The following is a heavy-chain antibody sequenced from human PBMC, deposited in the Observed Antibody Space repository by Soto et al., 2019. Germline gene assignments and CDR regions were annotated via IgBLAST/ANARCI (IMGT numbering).Heavy chain of an antibody. J-gene: IGHJ4*02. Sequence: PGGSLRLSCAASGFTFEDYTMHWVRQAPGKGLEWVSLITWDGGNTLYADSVKGRVTISRDNSKNSLHLQMNSLRTEDTALYYCAKDKADSSASDYWGQGT. CDR3: AKDKADSSASDY. V-gene: IGHV3-43*01. CDR1: GFTFEDYT. D-gene: IGHD6-19*01. CDR2: ITWDGGNT.